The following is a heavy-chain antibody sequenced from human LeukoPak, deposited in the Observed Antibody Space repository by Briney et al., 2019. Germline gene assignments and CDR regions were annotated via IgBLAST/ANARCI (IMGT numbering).Heavy chain of an antibody. J-gene: IGHJ4*02. CDR1: GFSVSSNY. CDR2: IYSGGNT. D-gene: IGHD7-27*01. Sequence: GGSLRLSCAASGFSVSSNYMSWVRQAPGKGLEWVSVIYSGGNTYYSDSVKGRFTISRDNSNNTLYLQINSLRAEDTAVYYCARGWGAFDYWGQGTLVTVSA. CDR3: ARGWGAFDY. V-gene: IGHV3-53*01.